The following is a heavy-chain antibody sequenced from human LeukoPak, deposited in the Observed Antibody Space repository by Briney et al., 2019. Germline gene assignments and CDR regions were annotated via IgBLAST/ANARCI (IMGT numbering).Heavy chain of an antibody. V-gene: IGHV3-53*01. CDR3: ARALKGFDI. CDR1: GLIVSSNY. J-gene: IGHJ3*02. CDR2: IYSGGSI. Sequence: GGSLRLSCAASGLIVSSNYMTWVRQAPGKGLEWVSVIYSGGSIYYADSVKGRFTISRDNSRNTLYLQMNSLRAEDTAGYYCARALKGFDIWGPGTLVTVSS.